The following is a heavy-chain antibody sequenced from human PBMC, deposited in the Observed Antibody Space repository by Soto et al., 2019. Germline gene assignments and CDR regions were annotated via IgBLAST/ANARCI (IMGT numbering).Heavy chain of an antibody. CDR1: GFSLSTSGVG. V-gene: IGHV2-5*02. Sequence: SGPTLVNPPQTLTLTCTFSGFSLSTSGVGVGWIPQPPGKALEWLALIYWDDDKRYSPSLKSRLTITKDTSKNQVVLTMTNMDPVDTATYYCAHNYGDYLIIDYWGQGTLVTVSS. J-gene: IGHJ4*02. CDR2: IYWDDDK. CDR3: AHNYGDYLIIDY. D-gene: IGHD4-17*01.